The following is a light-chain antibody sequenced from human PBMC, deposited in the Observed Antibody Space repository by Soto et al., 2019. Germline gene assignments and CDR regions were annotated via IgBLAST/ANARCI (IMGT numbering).Light chain of an antibody. V-gene: IGKV3-20*01. J-gene: IGKJ2*01. Sequence: EIVLTQSPGTLSLSPGERATLSCRASQSVSSSYLAWYQQKPGQAPRLLIYGASSRATGIPDRFSGSGSGTDSTLTISRLEPEDGAVYYCQQYGSSSYTFGQGTKLESK. CDR2: GAS. CDR1: QSVSSSY. CDR3: QQYGSSSYT.